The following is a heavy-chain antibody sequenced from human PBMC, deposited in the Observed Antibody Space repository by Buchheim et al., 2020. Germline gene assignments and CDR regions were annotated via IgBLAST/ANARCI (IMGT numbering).Heavy chain of an antibody. CDR3: ARDQRYYGSGRYWFDP. CDR2: ISSSGSTI. CDR1: GFTFSSYE. Sequence: EVQLVESGGGLVQPGGSLRLSCAASGFTFSSYEMNWVRQAPGKGLEWVSYISSSGSTIYYADSVKGRFTISRDNAKNSLYLQKNSLRAEDTAVYYCARDQRYYGSGRYWFDPWGQGTL. D-gene: IGHD3-10*01. J-gene: IGHJ5*02. V-gene: IGHV3-48*03.